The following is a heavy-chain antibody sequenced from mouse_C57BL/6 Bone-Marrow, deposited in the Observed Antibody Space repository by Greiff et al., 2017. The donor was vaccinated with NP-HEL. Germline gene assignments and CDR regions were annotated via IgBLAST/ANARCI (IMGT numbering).Heavy chain of an antibody. Sequence: VHVKQSGAEPVRPGASVKLSCTVSGFNIKDDYMHWVKQRPEQGLEWIGWIDPENGDTDYASKFQGKATITADTSSNTAYLQLSSLTSEDTAVYYCTTGGSSPYAMDYWGQGTSVTVSS. CDR3: TTGGSSPYAMDY. CDR1: GFNIKDDY. J-gene: IGHJ4*01. D-gene: IGHD1-1*01. V-gene: IGHV14-4*01. CDR2: IDPENGDT.